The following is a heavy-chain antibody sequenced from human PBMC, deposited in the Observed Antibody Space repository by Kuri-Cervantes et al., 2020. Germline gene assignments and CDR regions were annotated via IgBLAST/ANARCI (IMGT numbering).Heavy chain of an antibody. CDR3: AHRRVGFSSSWYGDAFDI. V-gene: IGHV2-70*12. D-gene: IGHD6-13*01. J-gene: IGHJ3*02. Sequence: SGPTLVKPTQTLTLTCTFSVFSLSTSGTCVSWVRQPPGKALEWLALIDWDDDKYYSTSLKSRLTITKDTSKNQVVLTMTNMDPVDTAAYYCAHRRVGFSSSWYGDAFDIWGQGTMVTVSS. CDR2: IDWDDDK. CDR1: VFSLSTSGTC.